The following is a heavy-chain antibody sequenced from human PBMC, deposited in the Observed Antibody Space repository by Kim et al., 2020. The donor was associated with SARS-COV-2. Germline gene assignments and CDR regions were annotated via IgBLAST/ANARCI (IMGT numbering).Heavy chain of an antibody. D-gene: IGHD6-6*01. CDR3: AREVSSSGPAFDH. V-gene: IGHV3-48*03. CDR1: GFTFSSYE. Sequence: GGSLRLSCAASGFTFSSYEMNWVRQAPGKGLEGVSYISGSDSTTYYADSIKGRFTISRDNAKNSLFLQMNSLRAEDTALYYCAREVSSSGPAFDHWGQGTLVTVS. CDR2: ISGSDSTT. J-gene: IGHJ4*02.